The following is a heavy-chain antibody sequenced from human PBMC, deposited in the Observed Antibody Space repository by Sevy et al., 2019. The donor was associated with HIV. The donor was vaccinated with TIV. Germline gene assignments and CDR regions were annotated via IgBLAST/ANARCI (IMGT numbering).Heavy chain of an antibody. CDR1: GGSFSGYY. J-gene: IGHJ5*02. V-gene: IGHV4-34*01. CDR3: ARSPPIVVVPGAPSWFDP. D-gene: IGHD2-2*01. Sequence: SETLSLTCAVHGGSFSGYYWNWIRQPPGKGLEWIGEINHSGSTNYNPSLKSRVTISVDTSKNQFSLKLSSVTAADTAVDYCARSPPIVVVPGAPSWFDPWGQGTLVTVSS. CDR2: INHSGST.